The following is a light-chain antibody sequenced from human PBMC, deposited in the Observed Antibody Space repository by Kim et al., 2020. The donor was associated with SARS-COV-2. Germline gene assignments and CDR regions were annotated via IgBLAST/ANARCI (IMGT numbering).Light chain of an antibody. V-gene: IGLV2-14*03. CDR1: SSDVGGYNY. CDR3: SSYTSSSTRV. J-gene: IGLJ2*01. Sequence: GQSTTIPCTGTSSDVGGYNYVSWYQQHPGKAPKLMIYDVSNRPSGVSNRFSGSKSGNTASLTISGLQAEDEADYYCSSYTSSSTRVFGGGTQLTVL. CDR2: DVS.